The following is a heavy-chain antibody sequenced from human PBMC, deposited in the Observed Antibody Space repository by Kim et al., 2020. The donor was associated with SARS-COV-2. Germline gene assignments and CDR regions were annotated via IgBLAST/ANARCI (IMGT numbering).Heavy chain of an antibody. J-gene: IGHJ6*02. Sequence: DSVKGRFTISRDNSKNTLYLQMNSLRAEDTAVYYCARDNSGGTYYYGMDVWGQGTTVTVSS. D-gene: IGHD2-15*01. V-gene: IGHV3-30*07. CDR3: ARDNSGGTYYYGMDV.